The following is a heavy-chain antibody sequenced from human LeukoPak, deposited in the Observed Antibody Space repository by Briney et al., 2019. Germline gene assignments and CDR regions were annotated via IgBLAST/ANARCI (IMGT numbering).Heavy chain of an antibody. CDR3: LSLGGDSVGY. CDR1: GFTFRSYG. V-gene: IGHV3-30*03. D-gene: IGHD1-26*01. CDR2: VSYDGSNK. Sequence: GRSLRLSCAASGFTFRSYGMHWVRQAPGKGLEWVAVVSYDGSNKYYADSVKGRFTISRDNSKNTVDLQMNSLRAEDTAVYFCLSLGGDSVGYGGQGTLVTVSS. J-gene: IGHJ4*02.